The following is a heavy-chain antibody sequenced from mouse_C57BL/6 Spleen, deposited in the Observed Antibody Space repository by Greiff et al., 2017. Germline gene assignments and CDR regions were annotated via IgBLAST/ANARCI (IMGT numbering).Heavy chain of an antibody. D-gene: IGHD2-4*01. J-gene: IGHJ1*03. CDR2: IDPENGDT. CDR3: TTHDYDGDWYFDV. CDR1: GFNIKDDY. Sequence: EVQLQQSGAELVRPGASVKLSCTASGFNIKDDYMHWVKQRPEQGLEWIGWIDPENGDTEYASKFQGKATITADTSSNTAYLQLSSLTSEDTAVYYCTTHDYDGDWYFDVWGTGTTVTVSS. V-gene: IGHV14-4*01.